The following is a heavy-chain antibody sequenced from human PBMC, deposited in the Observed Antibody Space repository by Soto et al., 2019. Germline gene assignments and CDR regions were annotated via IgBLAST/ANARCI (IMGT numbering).Heavy chain of an antibody. CDR2: IYPGDSDT. V-gene: IGHV5-51*01. D-gene: IGHD2-2*01. CDR3: ARTVVVPAAMSYYYYYMDV. Sequence: PGESLKISCKGSGYSFTSYWIGWVRQMPGKGLEWMGIIYPGDSDTRYSPSFQGQVTISADKSISTAYLQWSSLKASDTAMYYCARTVVVPAAMSYYYYYMDVWGKGTTVTVSS. CDR1: GYSFTSYW. J-gene: IGHJ6*03.